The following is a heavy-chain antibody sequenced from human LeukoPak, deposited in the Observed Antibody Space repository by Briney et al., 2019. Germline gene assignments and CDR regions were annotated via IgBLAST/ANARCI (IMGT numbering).Heavy chain of an antibody. V-gene: IGHV3-11*06. CDR2: ISSSSSYT. Sequence: GGSLRLSCAASGFTFSDYYMSWIRQAPGKGLEWVSYISSSSSYTNYADSVKGRFTISRDNAKNSLYLQMNRLRAEDTAVYYCARDDGYDFWSGYYNDHYYYYGMDVWGQGTTVTVSS. D-gene: IGHD3-3*01. CDR3: ARDDGYDFWSGYYNDHYYYYGMDV. CDR1: GFTFSDYY. J-gene: IGHJ6*02.